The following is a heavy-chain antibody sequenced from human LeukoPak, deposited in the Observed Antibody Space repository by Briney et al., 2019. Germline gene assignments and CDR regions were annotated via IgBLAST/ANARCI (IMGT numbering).Heavy chain of an antibody. V-gene: IGHV4-30-2*01. Sequence: SETLSLTCAVSGGSISSGGYSWSWIRQPPGKGLEWIGYIYHSGSTYYNPSLKSRVTISVDRSKNQFSLKLSSVTAADTAAYYCARGIVGAPIDYWGQGTLVTVSS. CDR1: GGSISSGGYS. J-gene: IGHJ4*02. CDR3: ARGIVGAPIDY. CDR2: IYHSGST. D-gene: IGHD1-26*01.